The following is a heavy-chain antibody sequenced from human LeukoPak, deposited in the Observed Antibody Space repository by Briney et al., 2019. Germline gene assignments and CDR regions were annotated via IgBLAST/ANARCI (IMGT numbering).Heavy chain of an antibody. CDR3: ARDRPTGASRVFLVQ. CDR2: ISGSGAGT. Sequence: PGGSLRLSCAASGSTFSSYAMSWVRQAPGKGLEWVSTISGSGAGTYFADSVKGRFTISRDNSKNTVYLQMNSLRADDTAVYYCARDRPTGASRVFLVQWGQGTLVAVSS. V-gene: IGHV3-23*01. J-gene: IGHJ4*02. CDR1: GSTFSSYA. D-gene: IGHD3-3*01.